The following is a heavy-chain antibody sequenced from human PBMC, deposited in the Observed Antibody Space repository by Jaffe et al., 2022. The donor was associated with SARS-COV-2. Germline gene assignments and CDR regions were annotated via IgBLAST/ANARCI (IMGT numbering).Heavy chain of an antibody. CDR3: ARGADYDFWSGYSPPYYYYGMDV. CDR2: IYTSGST. D-gene: IGHD3-3*01. J-gene: IGHJ6*02. CDR1: GGSISSGSYY. Sequence: QVQLQESGPGLVKPSQTLSLTCTVSGGSISSGSYYWSWIRQPAGKGLEWIGRIYTSGSTNYNPSLKSRVTISVDTSKNQFSLKLSSVTAADTAVYYCARGADYDFWSGYSPPYYYYGMDVWGLGTSVTVSS. V-gene: IGHV4-61*02.